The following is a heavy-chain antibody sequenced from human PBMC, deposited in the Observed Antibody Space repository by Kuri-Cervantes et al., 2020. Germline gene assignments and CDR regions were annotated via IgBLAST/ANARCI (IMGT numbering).Heavy chain of an antibody. CDR1: GGSISSSSYY. V-gene: IGHV4-39*07. Sequence: SETLSLTCTVSGGSISSSSYYWGWIRQPPGKGLEWIGSIYYSGSTYYNPSLKSRVTISVDTSKNQFSLKLSSATAADTAVYYCARDESPNYYDSSGYPFDPWGQGTLVTVSS. CDR3: ARDESPNYYDSSGYPFDP. J-gene: IGHJ5*02. CDR2: IYYSGST. D-gene: IGHD3-22*01.